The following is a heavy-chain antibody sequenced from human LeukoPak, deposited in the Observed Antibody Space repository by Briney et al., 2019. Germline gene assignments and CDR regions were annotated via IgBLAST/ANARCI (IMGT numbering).Heavy chain of an antibody. J-gene: IGHJ4*01. V-gene: IGHV3-48*02. CDR1: GFTFAGYA. CDR3: ARDRTTLIDY. D-gene: IGHD1-14*01. CDR2: ITSSSGTI. Sequence: GGSLRLSCAASGFTFAGYAMTWVRQVPGKGLEWLSYITSSSGTIYYADSVKGRFTVSRDNAKNSLYLQMNSLRDEDTAVYYCARDRTTLIDYWGQGIQVTVSS.